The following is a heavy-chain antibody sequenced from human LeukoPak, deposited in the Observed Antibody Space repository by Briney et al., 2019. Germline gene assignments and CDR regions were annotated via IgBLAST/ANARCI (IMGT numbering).Heavy chain of an antibody. CDR1: GGSFSGYY. Sequence: SETLSLTCAVYGGSFSGYYWSWIRQPPGKGLEWIGEIDHSGSTNYNPSLKSRVTISVDTSKNQFSLKLSSVTAADTAVYYCARVFCSGGSCKPYYFDYWGQGTLVTVSS. CDR3: ARVFCSGGSCKPYYFDY. CDR2: IDHSGST. D-gene: IGHD2-15*01. V-gene: IGHV4-34*01. J-gene: IGHJ4*02.